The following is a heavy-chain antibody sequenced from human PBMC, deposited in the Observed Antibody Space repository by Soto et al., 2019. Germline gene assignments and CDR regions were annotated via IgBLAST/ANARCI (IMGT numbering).Heavy chain of an antibody. CDR3: ARVGTIFGVVIPSDNWLDP. J-gene: IGHJ5*02. D-gene: IGHD3-3*01. CDR2: ISAYNGNT. CDR1: GYTFTSYG. Sequence: GASVKVSCKASGYTFTSYGISWVRQAPGQGLEWMGWISAYNGNTNYAQKLQGRVTMTTDTSTSTAYMELRSLRSDDTAVYYCARVGTIFGVVIPSDNWLDPWGQGTLVTVSS. V-gene: IGHV1-18*04.